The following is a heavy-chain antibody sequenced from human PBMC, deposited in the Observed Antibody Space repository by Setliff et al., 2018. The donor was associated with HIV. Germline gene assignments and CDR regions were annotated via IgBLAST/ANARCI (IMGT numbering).Heavy chain of an antibody. Sequence: ASVKVSCKASGYTFTTYTIHWVRQAPGQRLEWMGWINAGNGNTKYSQKFRGRVTITRDISASTAYMELSSLRSEDTAVYYCARTPLHYYDSSGYYFFDYWGQGTLVTVSS. J-gene: IGHJ4*02. CDR3: ARTPLHYYDSSGYYFFDY. CDR2: INAGNGNT. V-gene: IGHV1-3*01. CDR1: GYTFTTYT. D-gene: IGHD3-22*01.